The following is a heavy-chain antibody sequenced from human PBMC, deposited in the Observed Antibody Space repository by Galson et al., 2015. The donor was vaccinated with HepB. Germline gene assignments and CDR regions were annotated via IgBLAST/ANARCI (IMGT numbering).Heavy chain of an antibody. CDR3: AREEWNGDYDWYFDL. J-gene: IGHJ2*01. CDR1: GFTFSSYW. CDR2: IKQDGSEK. Sequence: SLRLSCAASGFTFSSYWMSWVRQAPGKGLEWVANIKQDGSEKYYVDSVKGRFTISRDNAKNSLYLQMNSLRAEDTAVYYCAREEWNGDYDWYFDLWGRGTLVTVSS. V-gene: IGHV3-7*01. D-gene: IGHD4-17*01.